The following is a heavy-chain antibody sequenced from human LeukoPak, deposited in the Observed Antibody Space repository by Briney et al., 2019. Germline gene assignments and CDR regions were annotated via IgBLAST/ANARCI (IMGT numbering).Heavy chain of an antibody. D-gene: IGHD5-24*01. CDR3: TRVGYIDEGIDY. V-gene: IGHV3-7*04. CDR2: IKQDGSKK. J-gene: IGHJ4*02. CDR1: GFIFTNYF. Sequence: GGSLRLSCAASGFIFTNYFMSWVRQAPGKGLEWVANIKQDGSKKSYVDSVKGRFTISRDNAKNSLYLQMNSLRAEDMAIYYCTRVGYIDEGIDYWGQGTLVTVSS.